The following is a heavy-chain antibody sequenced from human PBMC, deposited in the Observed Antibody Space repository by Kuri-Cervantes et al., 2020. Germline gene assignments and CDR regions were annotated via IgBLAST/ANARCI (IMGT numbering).Heavy chain of an antibody. CDR1: GGSISSGDYY. J-gene: IGHJ6*02. D-gene: IGHD2-15*01. Sequence: LRLSCTVSGGSISSGDYYWSWIRQPPGKGLEWIGYIYYSGSTYYNPSLKSRVTISVDTSKNQFSLKLSSVTAADTAVYYCASLVKEAATNYYYYGMDVWGQGTTVTVSS. V-gene: IGHV4-30-4*01. CDR2: IYYSGST. CDR3: ASLVKEAATNYYYYGMDV.